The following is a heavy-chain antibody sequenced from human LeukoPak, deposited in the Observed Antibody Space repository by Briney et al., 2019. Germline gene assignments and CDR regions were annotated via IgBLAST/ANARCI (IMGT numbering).Heavy chain of an antibody. D-gene: IGHD2-15*01. J-gene: IGHJ5*02. CDR2: ISVHNGNT. Sequence: ASVKVSCKASGYTFINYGITWVRQAPGQGLEWMGWISVHNGNTDYAQNLQGRVTITTDTSTSTAYMELRSLRSDDTAVYFCARGGRYCSSASCRNPLGYCSGGSCYSELDPWGQGTLVTVSS. V-gene: IGHV1-18*04. CDR3: ARGGRYCSSASCRNPLGYCSGGSCYSELDP. CDR1: GYTFINYG.